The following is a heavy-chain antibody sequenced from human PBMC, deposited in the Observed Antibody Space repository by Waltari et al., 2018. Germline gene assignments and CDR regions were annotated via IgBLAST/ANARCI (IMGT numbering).Heavy chain of an antibody. D-gene: IGHD3-16*01. V-gene: IGHV3-23*03. CDR3: ATLGGFSAGDDAFDI. CDR2: IYSGGSST. Sequence: EVQLLESGGGLVQPGGSLRLSCAASGFTFSSYAMSWVRQAPGKGLEWVSVIYSGGSSTYYADSVKGRLTISRDNSKNTLYLQMNSLRAEDTAVYYCATLGGFSAGDDAFDIWGQGTMVTVSS. J-gene: IGHJ3*02. CDR1: GFTFSSYA.